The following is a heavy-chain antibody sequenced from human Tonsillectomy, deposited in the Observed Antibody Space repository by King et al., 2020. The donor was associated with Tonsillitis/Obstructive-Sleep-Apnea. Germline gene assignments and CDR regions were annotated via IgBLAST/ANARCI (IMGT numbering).Heavy chain of an antibody. J-gene: IGHJ4*02. V-gene: IGHV3-74*01. CDR3: ARPLTTNYDFWSGYSYYFDY. D-gene: IGHD3-3*01. CDR2: INSDGSST. CDR1: GFTFSSYW. Sequence: VQLVESGGGLVQPGGSLRLSCAASGFTFSSYWMHWVRQAPGKGLVWVSRINSDGSSTSYADSVKGRFTISRDNAKNKLYLQMNSLRAEDTAVYYCARPLTTNYDFWSGYSYYFDYWGQGTLVTVSS.